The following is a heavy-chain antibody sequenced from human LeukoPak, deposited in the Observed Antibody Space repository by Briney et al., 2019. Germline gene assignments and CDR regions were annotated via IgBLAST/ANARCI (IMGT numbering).Heavy chain of an antibody. CDR1: GGSFSGYY. V-gene: IGHV4-59*01. J-gene: IGHJ4*02. Sequence: SETLSLTCAVYGGSFSGYYWSWIRQPPGKGLEWIGYISYTGSTTYNPSLKSRVTISLDTSKNQFSLKLSSVTAADTAMYYCARVSRGNSVGGDYWGQGTLVTVSS. CDR2: ISYTGST. D-gene: IGHD4-23*01. CDR3: ARVSRGNSVGGDY.